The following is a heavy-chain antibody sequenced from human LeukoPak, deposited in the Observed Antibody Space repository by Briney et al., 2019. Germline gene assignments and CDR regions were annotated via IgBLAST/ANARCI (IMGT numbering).Heavy chain of an antibody. D-gene: IGHD2-15*01. Sequence: GGSLRLSCAASGFTFSSYSMNWVRQAPGKGLEWVSSISSSSSYIYYADSVKGRFTISRDNAENSLYLQMNSLRAEDTAVYYCARDLPLGYCSGGSCYLGWGQGTLVTVSS. CDR3: ARDLPLGYCSGGSCYLG. V-gene: IGHV3-21*01. J-gene: IGHJ4*02. CDR1: GFTFSSYS. CDR2: ISSSSSYI.